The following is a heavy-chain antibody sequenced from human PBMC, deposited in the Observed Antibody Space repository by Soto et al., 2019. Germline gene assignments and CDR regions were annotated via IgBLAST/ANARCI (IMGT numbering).Heavy chain of an antibody. D-gene: IGHD6-13*01. CDR1: GYSFTSYW. CDR2: IYPGDSDT. J-gene: IGHJ3*02. CDR3: ARSMVKYSSSWFDAFDI. Sequence: PGESLKISCKGSGYSFTSYWIGWVRQMPGKGLEWMGIIYPGDSDTRYSPSFQGQVTISADKSISTAYLQWSSLKASDTAMYYCARSMVKYSSSWFDAFDIWGQGTMVTVSS. V-gene: IGHV5-51*01.